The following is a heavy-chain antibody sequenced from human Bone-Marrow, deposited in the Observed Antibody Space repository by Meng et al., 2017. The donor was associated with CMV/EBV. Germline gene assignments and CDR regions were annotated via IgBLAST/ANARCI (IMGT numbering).Heavy chain of an antibody. CDR1: GGSISSSSYY. V-gene: IGHV4-39*07. CDR2: IYYSGST. D-gene: IGHD5-24*01. CDR3: ARDSSEINYYYYGMDV. Sequence: GSLRLSCTVSGGSISSSSYYWGWIRQPPGKGLEWIGSIYYSGSTYYNPSLKSRVTISVDTSKNQFSLKLSSVTAADTAVYYCARDSSEINYYYYGMDVWGQGTTVTVSS. J-gene: IGHJ6*02.